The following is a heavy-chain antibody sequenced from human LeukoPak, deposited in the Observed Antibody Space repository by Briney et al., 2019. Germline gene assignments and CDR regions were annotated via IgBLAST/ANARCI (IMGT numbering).Heavy chain of an antibody. J-gene: IGHJ3*02. CDR3: ARPLRSLEWLLGAGVAHDAFDI. CDR2: IYHSGST. Sequence: SETLSLTCTVSGGSISSSSYYWGWIRQPPGKGLEWIGSIYHSGSTYYNPSLKSRVTISVDTSKNQFSLKLSSVTAADTAVYYCARPLRSLEWLLGAGVAHDAFDIWGQGTMVTVSS. V-gene: IGHV4-39*07. D-gene: IGHD3-3*01. CDR1: GGSISSSSYY.